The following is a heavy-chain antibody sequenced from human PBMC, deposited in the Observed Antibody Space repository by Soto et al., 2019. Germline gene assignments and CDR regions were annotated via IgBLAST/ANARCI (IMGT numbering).Heavy chain of an antibody. V-gene: IGHV4-31*03. J-gene: IGHJ6*02. CDR3: ARDLGVYSGAGWYYYYGMDV. D-gene: IGHD3-10*01. CDR2: IYYSGST. CDR1: GGSISSGGYY. Sequence: QVQLQESGPGLVKPSQTLSLTCTVSGGSISSGGYYWSWIRQHPGKGLEWIGYIYYSGSTYYNPSLKSRVTISVDTSKNPFSLKLSSVTAADTAVYYCARDLGVYSGAGWYYYYGMDVWGQGTTVTVSS.